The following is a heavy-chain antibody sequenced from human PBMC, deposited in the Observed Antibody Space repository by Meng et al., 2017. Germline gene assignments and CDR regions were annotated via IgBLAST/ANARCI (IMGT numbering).Heavy chain of an antibody. CDR2: ISGSGGST. V-gene: IGHV3-23*01. Sequence: LTGAASGFTFSSYAMSWVRQAPGKGLEWVSAISGSGGSTYYADSVKGRFTISRDNSKNTLYLQMNSLRAEDTAVYYCAKDRTYCSSTSCYYEGYYFDYWGQGTLVTVSS. J-gene: IGHJ4*02. CDR1: GFTFSSYA. CDR3: AKDRTYCSSTSCYYEGYYFDY. D-gene: IGHD2-2*01.